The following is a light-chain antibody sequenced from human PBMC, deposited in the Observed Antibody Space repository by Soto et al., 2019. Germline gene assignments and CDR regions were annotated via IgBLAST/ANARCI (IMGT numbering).Light chain of an antibody. CDR2: GAS. Sequence: EILMTQSPATLSVSPGERATLSCRASQSVSSNLAWYQQKPGQAPRLLIYGASTRATGIPARFSGSGSGTEFTLTISSLQPEDFAVYYCQQYNNWPPRTFGQGTKVDIK. CDR3: QQYNNWPPRT. CDR1: QSVSSN. J-gene: IGKJ1*01. V-gene: IGKV3-15*01.